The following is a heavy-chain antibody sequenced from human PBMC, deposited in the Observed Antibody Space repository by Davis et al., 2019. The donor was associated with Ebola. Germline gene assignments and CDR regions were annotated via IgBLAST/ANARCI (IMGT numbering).Heavy chain of an antibody. CDR2: ISHHNGYT. CDR1: GGSFSEYF. V-gene: IGHV4-34*01. J-gene: IGHJ5*01. Sequence: MPSETLSLTCGVSGGSFSEYFWSWIRQPPEKGLEWIGEISHHNGYTNYNPSLRSRVAISVDSSKNQFSLEINSVTAADTATYYCARTTKTNIEDSGLGYNSFDSWGQGVLVSVSS. D-gene: IGHD4-17*01. CDR3: ARTTKTNIEDSGLGYNSFDS.